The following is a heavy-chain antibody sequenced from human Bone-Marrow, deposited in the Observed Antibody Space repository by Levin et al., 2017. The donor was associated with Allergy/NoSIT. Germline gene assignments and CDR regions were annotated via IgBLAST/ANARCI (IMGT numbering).Heavy chain of an antibody. V-gene: IGHV4-30-4*01. CDR2: IYYSGGT. Sequence: PSETLSLTCSVSGGSINSIDYYWNWIRQPPGKGLEWIGNIYYSGGTQYNPSLESRVTISLDTSKSQFSLSLNSVTAADTALYYCARSDFSNYGFYFDSWGQGSLVTVSS. J-gene: IGHJ4*02. D-gene: IGHD4-11*01. CDR3: ARSDFSNYGFYFDS. CDR1: GGSINSIDYY.